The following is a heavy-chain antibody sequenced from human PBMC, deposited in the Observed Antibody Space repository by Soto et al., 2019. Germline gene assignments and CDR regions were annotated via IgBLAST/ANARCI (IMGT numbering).Heavy chain of an antibody. V-gene: IGHV3-23*01. CDR1: GFTFTTYG. Sequence: EVQLLESGGGLVQPGGSLRLSCVASGFTFTTYGMNWVRQAPGKGLEWASGISASGDSTFNADSVKVRFTITSDNSKNTLSLQMNSLRAEAPAVDYCANDLLQSPVVGHDAFDVWGQGTMVTVSS. D-gene: IGHD6-19*01. CDR3: ANDLLQSPVVGHDAFDV. J-gene: IGHJ3*01. CDR2: ISASGDST.